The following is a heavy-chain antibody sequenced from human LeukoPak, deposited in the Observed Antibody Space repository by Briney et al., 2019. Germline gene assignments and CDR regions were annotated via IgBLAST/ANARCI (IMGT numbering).Heavy chain of an antibody. CDR2: VSSSGSTI. Sequence: QPGGSLRLSCAASGFTFSSYEMNWVRQAPGKGLEWASYVSSSGSTIYYADSVKGRFTISRDNAKNSLYLQMNSLRAEDTAVYYCARDHVDYGDYEPYYYYYGMDVWGKGTTVTVSS. V-gene: IGHV3-48*03. J-gene: IGHJ6*04. CDR3: ARDHVDYGDYEPYYYYYGMDV. D-gene: IGHD4-17*01. CDR1: GFTFSSYE.